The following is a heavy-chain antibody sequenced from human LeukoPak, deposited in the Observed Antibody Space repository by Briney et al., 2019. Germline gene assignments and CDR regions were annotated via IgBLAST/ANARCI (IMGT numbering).Heavy chain of an antibody. J-gene: IGHJ4*02. D-gene: IGHD5-18*01. V-gene: IGHV3-30*04. CDR3: ARVEDVDTAIGGFDY. Sequence: GGSLRLSCAASGFTFSSYAMHWVRQAPGKGLEWVAVISYDGSNKYYADSVKGRFTISRDNAKNSLYLQMNSLRAEDTAVYYCARVEDVDTAIGGFDYWGQGTLVTVSS. CDR2: ISYDGSNK. CDR1: GFTFSSYA.